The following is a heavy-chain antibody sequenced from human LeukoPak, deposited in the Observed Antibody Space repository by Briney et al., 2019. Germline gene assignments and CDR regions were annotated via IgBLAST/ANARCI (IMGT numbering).Heavy chain of an antibody. D-gene: IGHD5-12*01. V-gene: IGHV4-31*03. CDR3: ARDKREATITLRGIPGAFDI. CDR1: GGSISSGGYY. Sequence: SETLSLTCTVSGGSISSGGYYWSWIRQHPGKGLEWIGYIYYSGSTYYNPSLKSRVTISVDTSKNQFSLKLSSVTAADTAVYYCARDKREATITLRGIPGAFDIWGQGTMVTVSS. CDR2: IYYSGST. J-gene: IGHJ3*02.